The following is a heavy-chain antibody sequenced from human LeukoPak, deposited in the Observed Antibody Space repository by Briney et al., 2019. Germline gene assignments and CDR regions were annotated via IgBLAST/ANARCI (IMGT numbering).Heavy chain of an antibody. CDR3: VFYYYGSGSFRYYFDY. CDR1: GYTFTSYD. Sequence: ASVKVSCKASGYTFTSYDINWVRQATGQGLEWMGWMNPNSGNTGYAQKFQGRVTMTRNTSISTAYMELSSLRSEDTAVYYCVFYYYGSGSFRYYFDYWGQGTLVTVSS. CDR2: MNPNSGNT. D-gene: IGHD3-10*01. J-gene: IGHJ4*02. V-gene: IGHV1-8*01.